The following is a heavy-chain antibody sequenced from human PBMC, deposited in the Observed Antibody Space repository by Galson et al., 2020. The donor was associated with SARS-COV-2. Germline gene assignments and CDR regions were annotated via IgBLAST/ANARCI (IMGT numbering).Heavy chain of an antibody. CDR3: ATTDFRTRGALNPGGWFFEL. CDR2: FNPEDGET. Sequence: ASVKVSCKVGGDTLSELSMHWVRQAPGKGLEWMGGFNPEDGETIYSKKFQGRVTMTGDTFTDTAYMELNSLKSEDTAVYYCATTDFRTRGALNPGGWFFELWGRGTLVTVSS. V-gene: IGHV1-24*01. D-gene: IGHD3-3*01. CDR1: GDTLSELS. J-gene: IGHJ2*01.